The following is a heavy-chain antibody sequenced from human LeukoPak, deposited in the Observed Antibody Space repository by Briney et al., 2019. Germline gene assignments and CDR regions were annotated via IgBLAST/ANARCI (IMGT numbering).Heavy chain of an antibody. CDR1: GFTFSDSW. Sequence: GGSLRLSCAASGFTFSDSWMHWVRQGPGKGPEWLSRTSKDGSDTVYADSAKGRLTASRDNARNTVYLELTNLRPDDTALYYCARGGYSGSHYRFSWGRGTLVTVAS. J-gene: IGHJ4*02. CDR2: TSKDGSDT. D-gene: IGHD6-6*01. V-gene: IGHV3-74*01. CDR3: ARGGYSGSHYRFS.